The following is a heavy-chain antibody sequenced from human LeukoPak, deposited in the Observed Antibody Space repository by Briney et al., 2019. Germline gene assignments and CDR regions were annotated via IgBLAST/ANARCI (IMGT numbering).Heavy chain of an antibody. CDR1: GGTFSSYA. Sequence: ASVKVSCKASGGTFSSYAISWVRQAPGQGLEWMGGIIPIFGTANYAQKFQGRVTITADESTSTAYMELSSLRSEDTAVYYCARVPYSMVRGVIILYYFDYWGQGTLVTVSS. J-gene: IGHJ4*02. D-gene: IGHD3-10*01. CDR3: ARVPYSMVRGVIILYYFDY. CDR2: IIPIFGTA. V-gene: IGHV1-69*13.